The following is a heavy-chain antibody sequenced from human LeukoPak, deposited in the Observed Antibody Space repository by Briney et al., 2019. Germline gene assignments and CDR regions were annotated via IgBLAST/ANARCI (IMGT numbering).Heavy chain of an antibody. D-gene: IGHD4-23*01. Sequence: ASVTVSRKVYGRSLAELAMHSVRQPPGKGLEWEGGFDPEEGETFYAQEVLGRVSMTEDTSTDTAYMELSSLTSEDTAVYYCAILPLTVVTPLDVWGQGTTVTVSS. V-gene: IGHV1-24*01. CDR3: AILPLTVVTPLDV. J-gene: IGHJ6*02. CDR2: FDPEEGET. CDR1: GRSLAELA.